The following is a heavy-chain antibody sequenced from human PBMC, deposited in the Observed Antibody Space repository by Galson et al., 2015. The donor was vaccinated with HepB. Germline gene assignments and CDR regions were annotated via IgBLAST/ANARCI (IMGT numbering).Heavy chain of an antibody. D-gene: IGHD4-11*01. V-gene: IGHV3-23*01. CDR2: ISYSGDRT. J-gene: IGHJ5*02. CDR3: AKMGYSNFENNYFDP. CDR1: GFTFSSFA. Sequence: SLRLSCAASGFTFSSFAVSWVRQAPGKGLECVSSISYSGDRTHYADSVKGRFTISRDNSKNTLYLQMNSLRAEDTALYYCAKMGYSNFENNYFDPWGQGTLVTVSS.